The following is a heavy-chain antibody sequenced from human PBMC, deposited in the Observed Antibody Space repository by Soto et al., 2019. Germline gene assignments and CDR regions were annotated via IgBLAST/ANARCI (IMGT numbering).Heavy chain of an antibody. V-gene: IGHV1-3*01. J-gene: IGHJ6*02. CDR1: GYTFTGYV. CDR3: ARGEYSSSWVYYYYGMDV. CDR2: INAGNGNT. Sequence: ASVKVSCKASGYTFTGYVIHWVRQAPGQRLEWMGWINAGNGNTKYSQKFQGRVTITRDTSASTAYMELSSLRSEDTAVYYCARGEYSSSWVYYYYGMDVWGQGTTVTVS. D-gene: IGHD6-13*01.